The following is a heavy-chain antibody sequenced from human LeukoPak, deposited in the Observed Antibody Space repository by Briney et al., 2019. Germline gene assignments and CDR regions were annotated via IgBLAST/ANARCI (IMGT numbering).Heavy chain of an antibody. CDR1: GLTFSSYW. V-gene: IGHV3-74*01. Sequence: GGSLRLSCAASGLTFSSYWMHWVRQAPGKGLVWVSRINSDGSSTSYADSVKGRFTISRDDAKNTLYLQMNSLRAEDTAVYYCARGLSRYSPYYFDYWGQGTLVTVSS. CDR2: INSDGSST. CDR3: ARGLSRYSPYYFDY. D-gene: IGHD2-15*01. J-gene: IGHJ4*02.